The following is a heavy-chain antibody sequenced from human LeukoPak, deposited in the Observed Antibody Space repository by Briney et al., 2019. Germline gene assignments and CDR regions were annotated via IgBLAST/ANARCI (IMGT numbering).Heavy chain of an antibody. J-gene: IGHJ6*03. CDR1: GGSISSYY. Sequence: SETLSLTCTVSGGSISSYYWSWIRQPPGKGREWIGYIYYSGSTNYNPSLKSRVTISVDTSKNQFSLKLSSVTAADTAVYYCAKDPRTGLLLWSGAGYYYMDVWGKGTTVTISS. V-gene: IGHV4-59*01. CDR2: IYYSGST. D-gene: IGHD3-10*01. CDR3: AKDPRTGLLLWSGAGYYYMDV.